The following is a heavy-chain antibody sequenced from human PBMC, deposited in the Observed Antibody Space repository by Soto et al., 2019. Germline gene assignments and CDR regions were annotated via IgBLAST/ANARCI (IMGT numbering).Heavy chain of an antibody. CDR2: MSYDGSNE. CDR3: AKYGSHNFDY. D-gene: IGHD1-26*01. CDR1: GFTFSHYA. Sequence: QVQLVESGGGVVQPGRSLRLSCAASGFTFSHYAMHWVRQAPGKGLEWVALMSYDGSNEYYADSVKGRFTISRDNSKNPLYLQMNSLRPEDTAVYYCAKYGSHNFDYWGQGTLVTVSS. J-gene: IGHJ4*02. V-gene: IGHV3-30*18.